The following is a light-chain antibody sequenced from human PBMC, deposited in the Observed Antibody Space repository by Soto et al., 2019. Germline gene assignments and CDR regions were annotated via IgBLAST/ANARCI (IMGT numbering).Light chain of an antibody. V-gene: IGKV1-5*03. J-gene: IGKJ2*01. CDR3: QQYNSYSYT. Sequence: DIQMTQSPSTLSASVGDRVTITCRASQSISSWLAWYQQKPGKAPKLLIYKASSLESRVPSRFSGSGSGTEFTLTIIGLQPDDFATYYCQQYNSYSYTFGQGTKLEIK. CDR2: KAS. CDR1: QSISSW.